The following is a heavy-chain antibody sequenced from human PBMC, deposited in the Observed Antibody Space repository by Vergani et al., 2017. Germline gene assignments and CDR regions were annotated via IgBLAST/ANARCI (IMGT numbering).Heavy chain of an antibody. J-gene: IGHJ3*02. V-gene: IGHV1-24*01. Sequence: QVQLVQSGAEVKKPGASVKVSCKVSGYTLTELSMHWVRQAPGKGLEWMGGFDPKDGETIYAQKFQGRVTMTEDTSTDTAYMELSSLRSEDTAVYYCATEPIRITMVRGVIIRGGLHDAFDIWGQGTMVTVSS. CDR3: ATEPIRITMVRGVIIRGGLHDAFDI. CDR2: FDPKDGET. CDR1: GYTLTELS. D-gene: IGHD3-10*01.